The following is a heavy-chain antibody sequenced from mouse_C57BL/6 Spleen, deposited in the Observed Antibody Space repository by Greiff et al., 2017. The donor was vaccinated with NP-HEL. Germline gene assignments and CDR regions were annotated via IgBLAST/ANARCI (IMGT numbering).Heavy chain of an antibody. J-gene: IGHJ3*01. V-gene: IGHV1-15*01. D-gene: IGHD2-4*01. Sequence: QVQLQQSGAELVRPGASVTLSCKASGYTFTDYEMHWVKQTPVHGLEWIGAIDPETGGTAYNQKFKGKAILTADKSSSTAYMELRSLTSEDSAVYYCTRVYDYVAWFAYWGQGTLVTVSA. CDR3: TRVYDYVAWFAY. CDR2: IDPETGGT. CDR1: GYTFTDYE.